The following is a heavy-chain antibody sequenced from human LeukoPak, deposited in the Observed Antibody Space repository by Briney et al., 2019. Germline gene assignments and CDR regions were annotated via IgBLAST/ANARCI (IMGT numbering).Heavy chain of an antibody. CDR2: ISSSSSTI. CDR1: GFTFSSYS. J-gene: IGHJ4*02. D-gene: IGHD5-18*01. V-gene: IGHV3-48*01. Sequence: GGSLRLSCAASGFTFSSYSMNWVRQAPGKGLEWVSYISSSSSTIYYADSVKGRFTISRDNAKNSLYLQMNSLRAEDTAVYYCARGKRDTYMAPGRYFDYWGQGALVTVSS. CDR3: ARGKRDTYMAPGRYFDY.